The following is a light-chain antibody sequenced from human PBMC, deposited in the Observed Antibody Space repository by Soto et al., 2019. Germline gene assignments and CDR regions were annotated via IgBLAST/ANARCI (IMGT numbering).Light chain of an antibody. CDR1: CSDVGGYNY. J-gene: IGLJ2*01. CDR2: DVS. CDR3: SSYTSSSIVV. Sequence: QSVLTQPASVSGSPGQSITISCTGTCSDVGGYNYVSWYQQHPGKAPKLMIYDVSNRPSGVSNRFSGSKSGNTASLTISGLQAEDEADYYCSSYTSSSIVVFGGGTKVTVL. V-gene: IGLV2-14*01.